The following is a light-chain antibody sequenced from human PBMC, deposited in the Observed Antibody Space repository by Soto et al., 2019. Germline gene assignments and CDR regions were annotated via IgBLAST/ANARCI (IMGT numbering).Light chain of an antibody. CDR1: RLASLR. CDR2: DDS. J-gene: IGLJ3*02. V-gene: IGLV3-21*02. CDR3: QVWDPGSDHRV. Sequence: SYELTQPPSVSVAPGQTARMTCGGCRLASLRVHWYQQQPGQAPVLVVYDDSDRPSGIPERFSGSNSGNTATLTISRVEPGDEADYYCQVWDPGSDHRVLGGGPTLTVL.